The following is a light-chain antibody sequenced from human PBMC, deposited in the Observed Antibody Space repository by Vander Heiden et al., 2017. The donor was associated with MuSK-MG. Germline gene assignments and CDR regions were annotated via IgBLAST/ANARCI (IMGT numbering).Light chain of an antibody. CDR1: QSISSW. CDR2: KAS. V-gene: IGKV1-5*03. Sequence: DIQMTQSSSTLSASLGDRVTITCRASQSISSWLAWYQQKPGKAPKLLIYKASSLESGVPSRFSGSGSGTEFTLTISSLQPDDFATYYCQQYNSYPYTFGQGTKLEIK. J-gene: IGKJ2*01. CDR3: QQYNSYPYT.